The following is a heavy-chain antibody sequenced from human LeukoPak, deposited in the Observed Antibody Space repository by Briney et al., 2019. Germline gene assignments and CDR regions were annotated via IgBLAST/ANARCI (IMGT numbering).Heavy chain of an antibody. D-gene: IGHD4-17*01. CDR2: INWNGGTT. J-gene: IGHJ4*02. Sequence: AGGSLRLSCAASGFTFDDYGMSWVRQGPGKGLEWVSGINWNGGTTGYADSVKGRFTISRDNAKNSLYLQMNSLRAEDTALYYCARAAHYGDYALVKYYFDYWGQGTLVTVSS. CDR1: GFTFDDYG. CDR3: ARAAHYGDYALVKYYFDY. V-gene: IGHV3-20*04.